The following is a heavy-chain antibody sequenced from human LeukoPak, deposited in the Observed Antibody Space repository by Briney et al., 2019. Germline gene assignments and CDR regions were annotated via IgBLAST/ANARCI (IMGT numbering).Heavy chain of an antibody. CDR1: GFSVSGNY. V-gene: IGHV3-53*01. CDR2: IYTDGST. Sequence: GGSLRLSCAASGFSVSGNYMSWVRQAPGKGLEWVSLIYTDGSTYYADSVKGRFTISKDNSKNTLYLQMNSLRAEDTAVYYCARGPLTRYDYYYGMDVWGLGTTVAVSS. CDR3: ARGPLTRYDYYYGMDV. J-gene: IGHJ6*02. D-gene: IGHD3-9*01.